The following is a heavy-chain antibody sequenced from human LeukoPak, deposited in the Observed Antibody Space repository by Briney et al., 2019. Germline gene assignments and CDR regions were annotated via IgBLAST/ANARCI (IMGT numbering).Heavy chain of an antibody. V-gene: IGHV3-21*01. J-gene: IGHJ3*02. D-gene: IGHD4/OR15-4a*01. CDR3: ARDKLGANDAFDI. Sequence: GGSLRLSCAAPGFTFSSYTMNWVRQAPGKGLECVSSISSSSSYIYYADSVKGRFTISRDTAKNSLYLQMNTLRAEDTAVYYCARDKLGANDAFDIWGQGTMVTVSS. CDR2: ISSSSSYI. CDR1: GFTFSSYT.